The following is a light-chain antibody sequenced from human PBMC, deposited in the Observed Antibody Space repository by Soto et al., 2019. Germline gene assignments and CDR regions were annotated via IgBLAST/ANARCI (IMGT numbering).Light chain of an antibody. CDR1: SSNIGSNY. Sequence: QSVLTQPPSVSAAPGQKVTISCSGRSSNIGSNYVSWYQQLPGTAPKLLIYDSNMRPSGIPDRFSGSKSGTSATLGITGLQTGDEADYYCGTWDSSLSVVLFGGGTKVTVL. CDR3: GTWDSSLSVVL. J-gene: IGLJ2*01. V-gene: IGLV1-51*01. CDR2: DSN.